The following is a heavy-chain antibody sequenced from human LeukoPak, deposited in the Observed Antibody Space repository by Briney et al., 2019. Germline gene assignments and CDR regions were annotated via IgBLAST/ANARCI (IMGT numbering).Heavy chain of an antibody. CDR1: GYSISSGYY. V-gene: IGHV4-38-2*02. Sequence: SETLSLTCTVSGYSISSGYYWSWIRQPPGKGLEWIGEINHSGSTNYNPSLKSRVTISVDTSKNQFSLKLSSVTAADTAVNYCARGPNIYDSSGYNFDYWGQGTLVTVSS. D-gene: IGHD3-22*01. J-gene: IGHJ4*02. CDR2: INHSGST. CDR3: ARGPNIYDSSGYNFDY.